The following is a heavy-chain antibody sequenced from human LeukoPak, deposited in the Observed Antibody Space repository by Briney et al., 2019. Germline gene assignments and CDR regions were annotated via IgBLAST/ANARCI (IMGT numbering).Heavy chain of an antibody. CDR1: GFTVSSNY. J-gene: IGHJ4*02. CDR3: ARANDYGDPVNY. D-gene: IGHD4-17*01. Sequence: GGSLRLSCAASGFTVSSNYMSWVRQAPGKGLEWVSAISGSGGTTYYADSVKGQFTISRDNSKNTLYLQMNSLRAEDTAVYYCARANDYGDPVNYWGQGTLVTVSS. CDR2: ISGSGGTT. V-gene: IGHV3-53*01.